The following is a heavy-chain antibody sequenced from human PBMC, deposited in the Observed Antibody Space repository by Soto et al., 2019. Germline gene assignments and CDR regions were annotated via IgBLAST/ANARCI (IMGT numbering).Heavy chain of an antibody. Sequence: GGSLRLSCTASGFTFGDYSMSWFRQAPGKGLEWVGFIRSKAYGGTTEYAASVKGRFTISRDDSKSIAYLQMNSLKTEDTAVYYCTRVVAGPYYYYGMDVWGQGTTVTVSS. CDR2: IRSKAYGGTT. CDR1: GFTFGDYS. D-gene: IGHD2-21*01. J-gene: IGHJ6*02. CDR3: TRVVAGPYYYYGMDV. V-gene: IGHV3-49*03.